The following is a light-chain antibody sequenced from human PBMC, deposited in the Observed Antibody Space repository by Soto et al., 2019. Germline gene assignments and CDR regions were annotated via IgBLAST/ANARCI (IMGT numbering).Light chain of an antibody. CDR3: QQYGSSTYT. V-gene: IGKV3-20*01. Sequence: EIVLTQSPGSLSLSPRERATLSCRASQSVSSNHLAWYQQKPGQAPRLLIYGASRRATGIPDRFSGSGSGTEFTHTISRLEPEDFAVYYCQQYGSSTYTFGQGTKVDIK. CDR2: GAS. CDR1: QSVSSNH. J-gene: IGKJ2*01.